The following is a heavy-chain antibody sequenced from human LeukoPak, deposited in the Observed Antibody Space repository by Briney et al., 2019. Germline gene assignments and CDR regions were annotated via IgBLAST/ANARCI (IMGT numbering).Heavy chain of an antibody. CDR1: GGSFSGYY. Sequence: SETLSLTCAVYGGSFSGYYWSWIRQPPGKGLEWIGEINHSGSTNYNPSLKSRVTISVDTSKNQFSLKLSSVTAADTAVYYCATLFRGVISFDYWGQGTLVTVSS. D-gene: IGHD3-10*01. V-gene: IGHV4-34*01. CDR3: ATLFRGVISFDY. CDR2: INHSGST. J-gene: IGHJ4*02.